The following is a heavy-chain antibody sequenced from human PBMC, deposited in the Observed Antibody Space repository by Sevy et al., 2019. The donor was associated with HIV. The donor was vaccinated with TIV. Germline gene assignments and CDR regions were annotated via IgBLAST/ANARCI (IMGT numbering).Heavy chain of an antibody. CDR2: ISGNGGST. CDR3: AMTTVLYYFDY. V-gene: IGHV3-23*01. D-gene: IGHD4-17*01. Sequence: GGSLRLSCAASGFTFSSYAMSWVRQAPGKGLEWVSAISGNGGSTYYADSVKGRFTISRDNSKNTLYLQMNSLRAEDTAVYYCAMTTVLYYFDYWGQGTLVTVSS. CDR1: GFTFSSYA. J-gene: IGHJ4*02.